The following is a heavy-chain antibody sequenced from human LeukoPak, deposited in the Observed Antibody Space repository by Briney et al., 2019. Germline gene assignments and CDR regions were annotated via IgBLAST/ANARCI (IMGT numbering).Heavy chain of an antibody. D-gene: IGHD1-26*01. CDR2: SLFDGNIK. J-gene: IGHJ3*02. CDR3: ARTAHFYSNGFDI. V-gene: IGHV3-30-3*01. CDR1: GFTFSIYT. Sequence: GGSLRLSCTASGFTFSIYTIQWVRQAPGKGLEWVALSLFDGNIKYYADSVKGRFTISRDNFKNTLYLQMNSLTPEDTAMYYCARTAHFYSNGFDIWGQGTMVIVSS.